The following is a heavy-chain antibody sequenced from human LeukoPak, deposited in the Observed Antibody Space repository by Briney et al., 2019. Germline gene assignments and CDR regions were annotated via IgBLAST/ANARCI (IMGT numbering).Heavy chain of an antibody. CDR2: ISNDGNDK. CDR3: VKGHLIYRLLDY. Sequence: GGPLRLSCAASIFSCSSYGMHWVRQAPDKGLEWVAFISNDGNDKYYAASVKGRFAISRDNSHTTLYLKITSLRPEDTAVYYCVKGHLIYRLLDYWGQGTLVTVS. J-gene: IGHJ4*02. V-gene: IGHV3-30*02. CDR1: IFSCSSYG. D-gene: IGHD4-11*01.